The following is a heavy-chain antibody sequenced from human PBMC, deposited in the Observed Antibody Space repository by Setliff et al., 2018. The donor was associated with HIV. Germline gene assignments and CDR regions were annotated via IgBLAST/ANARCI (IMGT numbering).Heavy chain of an antibody. J-gene: IGHJ4*02. CDR2: ISSTGGTI. D-gene: IGHD2-8*01. CDR3: AREWNGGYDY. Sequence: LSLTCTVSGGSISSSSYYWGWIRQAPGKGLEWVSYISSTGGTIYYADSVKGRFTISRDNAKKSMYLQMNSLRAEDTAVYYCAREWNGGYDYWGQGTLVTVSS. V-gene: IGHV3-11*04. CDR1: GGSISSSSYY.